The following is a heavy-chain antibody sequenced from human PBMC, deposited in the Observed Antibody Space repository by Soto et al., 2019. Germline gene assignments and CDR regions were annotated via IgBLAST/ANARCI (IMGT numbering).Heavy chain of an antibody. Sequence: PSETLSLTCAVSGGSISSGGYSWSWFRQPPGKGLEWIGYIYYSGSTNYNPSLKSRVTISVDTSKNQFSLKLSSVTAADTAVYYCARAYGYYLDYWGQGTLVTVSS. J-gene: IGHJ4*02. D-gene: IGHD4-17*01. CDR1: GGSISSGGYS. V-gene: IGHV4-61*08. CDR2: IYYSGST. CDR3: ARAYGYYLDY.